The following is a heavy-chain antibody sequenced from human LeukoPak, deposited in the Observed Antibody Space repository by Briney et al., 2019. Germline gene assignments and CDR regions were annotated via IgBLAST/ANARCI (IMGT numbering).Heavy chain of an antibody. CDR1: GFTFTSYE. J-gene: IGHJ6*02. D-gene: IGHD2-15*01. CDR3: ARSGYCSGGSCYYYYGMDV. Sequence: GGSLRLSCAASGFTFTSYEMNWVRQAPGKGLEWVSYISISGSTIYYADSVKGRFTISRDNAKNSLYLQMNSLRAEDAAVYYCARSGYCSGGSCYYYYGMDVWGQGTTVTVSS. CDR2: ISISGSTI. V-gene: IGHV3-48*03.